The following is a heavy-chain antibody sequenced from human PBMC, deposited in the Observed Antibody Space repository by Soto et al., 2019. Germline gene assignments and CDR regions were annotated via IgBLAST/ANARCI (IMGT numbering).Heavy chain of an antibody. CDR2: INAGNANT. CDR3: ARTSGYYFYDY. V-gene: IGHV1-3*01. D-gene: IGHD3-3*01. Sequence: QVQLVQSGTEVKKPGASVKVSCKAFGYTFTSYAMHWVRQAPGQRLEWMGWINAGNANTKYSQKFQGRVTITRDTSASTAYMGLSSLRSEDTAVYYCARTSGYYFYDYWGQGTLVTVSS. CDR1: GYTFTSYA. J-gene: IGHJ4*02.